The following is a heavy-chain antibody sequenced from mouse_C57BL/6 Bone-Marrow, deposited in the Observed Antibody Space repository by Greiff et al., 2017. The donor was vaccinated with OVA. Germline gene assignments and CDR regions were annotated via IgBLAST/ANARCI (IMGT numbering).Heavy chain of an antibody. J-gene: IGHJ2*01. CDR2: IWSDGST. Sequence: QVQLKESGPGLVAPSQSLSITCTVSGFSLTSYGVHWVRQPPGKGLEWLVVIWSDGSTTYNSALKSRLSISKDNSKSQVFLKMNSLQTDDTAMYYCARHGYYGSSYYFDYWGQGTTLTVSS. V-gene: IGHV2-6-1*01. CDR3: ARHGYYGSSYYFDY. CDR1: GFSLTSYG. D-gene: IGHD1-1*01.